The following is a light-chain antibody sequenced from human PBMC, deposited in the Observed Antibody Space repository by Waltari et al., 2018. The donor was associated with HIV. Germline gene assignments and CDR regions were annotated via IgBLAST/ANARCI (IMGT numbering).Light chain of an antibody. CDR3: QQYNSYST. J-gene: IGKJ2*01. Sequence: DIQMTQSPSTLSASVGDRVNITCRASQSISSWLAWYQQKPGKAPKLLIYKASSLESGVPSRFSGSGPGTEFTLTVSSLQPDDFATYYCQQYNSYSTFGQGTKLEIK. CDR2: KAS. CDR1: QSISSW. V-gene: IGKV1-5*03.